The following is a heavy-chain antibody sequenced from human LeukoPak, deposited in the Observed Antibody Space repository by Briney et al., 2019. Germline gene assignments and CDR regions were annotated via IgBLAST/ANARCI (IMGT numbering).Heavy chain of an antibody. Sequence: PSETLSLTCAVYGGSFSGYYWGWIRQPPGKGLEWIGEINHSGSTNYNPSLKSRVTISVDTSKNQFSLKLSSVTAADTAVYYCARVPLTTPDYWGQGTLVTVSS. CDR3: ARVPLTTPDY. J-gene: IGHJ4*02. CDR2: INHSGST. V-gene: IGHV4-34*01. D-gene: IGHD4-11*01. CDR1: GGSFSGYY.